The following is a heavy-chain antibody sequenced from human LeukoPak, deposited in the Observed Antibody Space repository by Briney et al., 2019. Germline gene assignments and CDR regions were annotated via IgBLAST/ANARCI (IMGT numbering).Heavy chain of an antibody. V-gene: IGHV3-23*01. Sequence: GGSLRLSCAASGFTFSSYAMGWVRQAPGKGLEWVSAISGSGGSTYYADSVKGRFTISRDNSKNTLYLQMNSLRAEDTAVYYCAKGSRYIKSGWFDPWGQGTLVTVSS. CDR2: ISGSGGST. D-gene: IGHD1-14*01. CDR1: GFTFSSYA. J-gene: IGHJ5*02. CDR3: AKGSRYIKSGWFDP.